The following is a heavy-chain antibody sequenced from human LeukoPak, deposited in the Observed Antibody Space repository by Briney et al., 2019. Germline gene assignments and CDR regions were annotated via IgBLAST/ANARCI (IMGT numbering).Heavy chain of an antibody. V-gene: IGHV4-59*01. CDR2: IYYSGST. CDR1: GGSISSYY. CDR3: ARVRFRSGWYSDY. Sequence: SETLSLTCTVSGGSISSYYWSWIRQPPGKGLEWIGYIYYSGSTNYNPSLKSRVTISVDTSKNQFSLKLSSVTAADTAVYYCARVRFRSGWYSDYWGQGTLVTVSS. D-gene: IGHD6-19*01. J-gene: IGHJ4*02.